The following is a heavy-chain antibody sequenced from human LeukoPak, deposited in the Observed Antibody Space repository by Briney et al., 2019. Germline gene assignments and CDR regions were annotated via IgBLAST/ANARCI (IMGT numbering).Heavy chain of an antibody. CDR1: GFTFSSYG. Sequence: GGSLRLSCAASGFTFSSYGMSWVRQAPGKGLEWVSYISSSTSTITYADSVKGRFTISRDNAKNSLYLQMNSLRAEDTAVYYCARETVGIDYWGQGTLVTVSS. CDR2: ISSSTSTI. D-gene: IGHD4-23*01. V-gene: IGHV3-48*01. CDR3: ARETVGIDY. J-gene: IGHJ4*02.